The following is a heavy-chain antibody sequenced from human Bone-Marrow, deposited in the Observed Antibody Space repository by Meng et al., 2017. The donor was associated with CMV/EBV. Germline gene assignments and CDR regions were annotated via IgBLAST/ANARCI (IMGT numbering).Heavy chain of an antibody. V-gene: IGHV4-34*01. J-gene: IGHJ4*02. Sequence: SETLSLTCAVYGGSFSGYYWSWIRQPPGKGLEWIGSIYYSGSTYYNPSLKSRVTISVDTSKNQFSLKLSSVTAADTAVYYCARLRLGAHLDYWGQGTRVTGSS. D-gene: IGHD3-16*01. CDR2: IYYSGST. CDR1: GGSFSGYY. CDR3: ARLRLGAHLDY.